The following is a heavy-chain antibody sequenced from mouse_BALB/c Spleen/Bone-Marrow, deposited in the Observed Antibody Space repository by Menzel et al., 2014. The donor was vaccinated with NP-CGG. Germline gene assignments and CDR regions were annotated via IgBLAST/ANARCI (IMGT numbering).Heavy chain of an antibody. J-gene: IGHJ3*01. CDR2: IDPANGNT. V-gene: IGHV14-3*02. D-gene: IGHD2-1*01. CDR3: ARNGNYGAWFAY. Sequence: EVQLQESGPELVKPGASVKSSCTASGFNIKDTYMHWVKQRPEQGLEWIGRIDPANGNTKYDPKFQGKATITADTSSNTAYLQLSSLTSEDTAVYYCARNGNYGAWFAYWGQGTLVTVSA. CDR1: GFNIKDTY.